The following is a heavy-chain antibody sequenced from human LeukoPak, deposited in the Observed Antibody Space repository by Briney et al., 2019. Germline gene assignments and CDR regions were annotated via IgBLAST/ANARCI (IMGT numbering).Heavy chain of an antibody. CDR1: GGSFSGYY. CDR2: INHSGST. J-gene: IGHJ4*02. V-gene: IGHV4-34*01. CDR3: ASLVPGYDY. Sequence: SETLSLTCAVYGGSFSGYYWSWIRQPPGKGLEWIGEINHSGSTNYNPSLKSRVTISVDTSKNQFSLKLSSVTAADTAVYYCASLVPGYDYWGQGTLVTVSS. D-gene: IGHD6-13*01.